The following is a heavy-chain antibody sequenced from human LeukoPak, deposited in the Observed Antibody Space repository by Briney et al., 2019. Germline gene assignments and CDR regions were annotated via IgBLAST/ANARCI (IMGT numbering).Heavy chain of an antibody. CDR3: ATPKYYYDSSGYPGGSFDI. CDR1: GYTFTSYG. CDR2: ISAYNGNT. J-gene: IGHJ3*02. D-gene: IGHD3-22*01. Sequence: ASVKVSCKXSGYTFTSYGISWVRQTPGQGLEWMGWISAYNGNTNYSQKLQGRVTMTTDTSTSTAYMELRSLRSDDTAVYYCATPKYYYDSSGYPGGSFDIWGQGTMVTVSS. V-gene: IGHV1-18*01.